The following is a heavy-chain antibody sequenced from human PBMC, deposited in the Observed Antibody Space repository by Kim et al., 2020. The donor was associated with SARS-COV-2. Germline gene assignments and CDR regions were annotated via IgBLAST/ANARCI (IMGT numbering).Heavy chain of an antibody. CDR3: ARGTRGVVVVAGPNFDY. D-gene: IGHD2-15*01. Sequence: SETLSLTCAVYGGSFSGYYWSWIRQPPGKGLEWIGEINHSGSTNYNPSLKSRVTISVDTSKNQFSLKLSSVTAADTAVYYCARGTRGVVVVAGPNFDYWG. CDR2: INHSGST. V-gene: IGHV4-34*01. J-gene: IGHJ4*01. CDR1: GGSFSGYY.